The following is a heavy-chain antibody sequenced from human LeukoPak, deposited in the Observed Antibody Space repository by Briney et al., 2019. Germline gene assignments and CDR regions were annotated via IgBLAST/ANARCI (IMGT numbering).Heavy chain of an antibody. J-gene: IGHJ4*02. CDR3: ANRASGSGTSLYYFDY. V-gene: IGHV3-23*01. CDR1: GFTFSSYA. Sequence: GGSLRLSCAAPGFTFSSYAMSWVRQAPGKGLEWVSVISNSGGSTFYADSVKGRFTISRDNSKNTLYLQMNSLRAEDTAVYYCANRASGSGTSLYYFDYWGQGTLVTVSS. D-gene: IGHD3-10*01. CDR2: ISNSGGST.